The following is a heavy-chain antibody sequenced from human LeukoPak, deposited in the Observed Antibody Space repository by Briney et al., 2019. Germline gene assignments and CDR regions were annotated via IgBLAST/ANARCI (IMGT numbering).Heavy chain of an antibody. CDR1: GYTFTSYY. CDR3: ARENTAMVDY. D-gene: IGHD5-18*01. Sequence: ASVTVSFTASGYTFTSYYMHWVRQAPGQGLEWMGTINPSGGSTSYAQKFQGRVTMTRDTSTSTVYMELSSLRSEDTAVYYCARENTAMVDYWGQGTLVTVSS. J-gene: IGHJ4*02. V-gene: IGHV1-46*01. CDR2: INPSGGST.